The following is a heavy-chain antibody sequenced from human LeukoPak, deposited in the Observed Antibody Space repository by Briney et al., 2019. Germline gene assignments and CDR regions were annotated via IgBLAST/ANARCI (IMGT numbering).Heavy chain of an antibody. CDR3: ARDLTRVVVTA. V-gene: IGHV3-23*01. J-gene: IGHJ5*02. D-gene: IGHD2-21*02. Sequence: GGSLRLSCAASGFTFSSYGMSWVRQAPGKGLEWVSAISGSGGSTYYADSVKGRFTISRDNSKNTLYLQMNSLRAEDTAVYYCARDLTRVVVTAWGQGTLVTVSS. CDR1: GFTFSSYG. CDR2: ISGSGGST.